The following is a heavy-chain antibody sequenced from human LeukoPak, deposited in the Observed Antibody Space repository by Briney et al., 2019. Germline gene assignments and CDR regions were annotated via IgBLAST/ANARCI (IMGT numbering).Heavy chain of an antibody. J-gene: IGHJ4*02. Sequence: SETLSLTCAVYGGSFSGYYWRWLRQPPGKGLEWIGEINHSGSTNYNPSLKSRVTISVGTSKNQFSLKLSSVTAADTAVYYCGRSFDYWGQGTLVTVSS. V-gene: IGHV4-34*01. CDR2: INHSGST. CDR1: GGSFSGYY. CDR3: GRSFDY.